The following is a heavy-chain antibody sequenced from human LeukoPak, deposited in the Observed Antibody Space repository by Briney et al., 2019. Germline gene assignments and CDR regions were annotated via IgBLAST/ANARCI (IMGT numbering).Heavy chain of an antibody. D-gene: IGHD3-16*02. CDR1: GYTFTSYG. J-gene: IGHJ4*02. CDR2: ISAYNGNT. Sequence: GASVKVSCKASGYTFTSYGISWVRQAPGQGLEWMGWISAYNGNTNYTQKLQGRVTMTTDTSTSTAYMELRSLRSDDTAVYYCARDKRIMITFGGVIVIDYWGQGTLVTVSS. V-gene: IGHV1-18*01. CDR3: ARDKRIMITFGGVIVIDY.